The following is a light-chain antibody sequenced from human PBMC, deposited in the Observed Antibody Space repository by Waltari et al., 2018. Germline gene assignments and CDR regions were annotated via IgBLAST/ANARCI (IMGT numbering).Light chain of an antibody. J-gene: IGLJ2*01. CDR2: DKN. V-gene: IGLV1-51*01. Sequence: QSVLTQPPSVSAAPGQRVTISCSGSTSNIGDNYVSWYQQLPGSAPKLLIYDKNERPSGIPDRFSGSKSGTSATLGIAGLQTADEADYYCGTRDSTLNAVVFGGGTKLTVL. CDR3: GTRDSTLNAVV. CDR1: TSNIGDNY.